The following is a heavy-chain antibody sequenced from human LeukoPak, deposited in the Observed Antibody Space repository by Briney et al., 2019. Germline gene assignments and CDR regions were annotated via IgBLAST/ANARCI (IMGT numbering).Heavy chain of an antibody. CDR2: MNPNSGNT. CDR3: ARGRMGDFDY. D-gene: IGHD3-16*01. V-gene: IGHV1-8*01. J-gene: IGHJ4*02. CDR1: GYTFTSYD. Sequence: ASVKVSCKASGYTFTSYDINGVRQAPGRGLEWMGWMNPNSGNTGYAQKFQGRVTMTRNTSIRTAYMELSRLRSEDTAVYYCARGRMGDFDYWGQGTLVTVSS.